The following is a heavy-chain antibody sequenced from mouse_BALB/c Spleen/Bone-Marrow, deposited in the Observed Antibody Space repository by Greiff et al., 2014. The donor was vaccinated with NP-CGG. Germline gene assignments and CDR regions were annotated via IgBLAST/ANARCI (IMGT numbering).Heavy chain of an antibody. CDR3: TRHGGYYPYYYAMDY. D-gene: IGHD2-3*01. Sequence: DVKLQESGGGLVKPGGSLKLSCAASGFAFSSYDMSWVRQTPEKRLEWVAYISHGGGTTYYSDTVKGRFTISRDNAKNTLYLQMSSLKSGDTAIYYCTRHGGYYPYYYAMDYWGQGTSVTVSS. J-gene: IGHJ4*01. V-gene: IGHV5-12-1*01. CDR1: GFAFSSYD. CDR2: ISHGGGTT.